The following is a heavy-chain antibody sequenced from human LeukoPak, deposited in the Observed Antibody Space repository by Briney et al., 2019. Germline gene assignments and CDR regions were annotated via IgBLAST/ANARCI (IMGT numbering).Heavy chain of an antibody. CDR1: GGSVSNGRFY. Sequence: SETLSLTCTVSGGSVSNGRFYWSWIPQPPGKGLEWIGRIYTSGSTNYNPSLKSRVTMSVDTSKNQFYLNLTSLTAADTAVYYCARDQMGGDGPKTWNWCDPWGHGTLVTVSS. CDR2: IYTSGST. D-gene: IGHD5-24*01. CDR3: ARDQMGGDGPKTWNWCDP. V-gene: IGHV4-61*01. J-gene: IGHJ5*02.